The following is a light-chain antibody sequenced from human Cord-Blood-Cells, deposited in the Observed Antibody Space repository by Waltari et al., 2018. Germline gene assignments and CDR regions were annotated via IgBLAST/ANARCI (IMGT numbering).Light chain of an antibody. V-gene: IGLV2-11*01. J-gene: IGLJ1*01. CDR1: SSDVGGYNY. Sequence: QSALTQSRSVSGYPGQPVTISCTAPSSDVGGYNYVSWYQQHPGKAPKPSLYDVSKRPAGDPDRCSGSKSGNAAALTISRLKAEDEADYYCCSYAGSYKVVGTGTKVTVL. CDR3: CSYAGSYKV. CDR2: DVS.